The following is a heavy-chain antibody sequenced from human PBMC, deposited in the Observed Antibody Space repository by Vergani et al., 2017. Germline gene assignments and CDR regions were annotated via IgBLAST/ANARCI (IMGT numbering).Heavy chain of an antibody. V-gene: IGHV4-38-2*01. CDR1: DSSIMTNPY. CDR3: SGHRGSGGFFPSSYFYGMDV. CDR2: IHHSGDT. J-gene: IGHJ6*02. Sequence: QVQLQESGPGLVKPSETLTLTFDVSDSSIMTNPYWGWFRQSPGKGMEWIGCIHHSGDTHYNSSLKSRVSISIVSSSKFSLSLTSVTAADTAIYYFSGHRGSGGFFPSSYFYGMDVWGHGTTVTVSS. D-gene: IGHD3-10*01.